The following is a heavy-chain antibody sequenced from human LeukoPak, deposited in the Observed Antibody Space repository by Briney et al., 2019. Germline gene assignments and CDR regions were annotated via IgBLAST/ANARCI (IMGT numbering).Heavy chain of an antibody. CDR3: AREGTTYYYDSSGRLNWFDP. CDR2: ISSSGSTI. Sequence: GGSLRLSCAASGFTFSSYEMNWVRRAPGKGLEWVSYISSSGSTIYYADSVKGRFTISRDNAKNSLNLQMNSLRAEDTAVYYCAREGTTYYYDSSGRLNWFDPWGQGTLVTVSS. CDR1: GFTFSSYE. V-gene: IGHV3-48*03. J-gene: IGHJ5*02. D-gene: IGHD3-22*01.